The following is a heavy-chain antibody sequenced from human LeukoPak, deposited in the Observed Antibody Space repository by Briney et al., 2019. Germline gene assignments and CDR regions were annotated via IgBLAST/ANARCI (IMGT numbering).Heavy chain of an antibody. D-gene: IGHD3-16*01. CDR2: IYYSGST. V-gene: IGHV4-31*03. CDR3: ARWGRRYYFDY. J-gene: IGHJ4*02. Sequence: PSQTLSLTCTVSGGFISSGGYYWSWIRQHPGKGLEWIGYIYYSGSTYYNPSLKSRVTISVDTSKNQFSLKLSSVTAADTAVYYCARWGRRYYFDYWGQGTLVTVSS. CDR1: GGFISSGGYY.